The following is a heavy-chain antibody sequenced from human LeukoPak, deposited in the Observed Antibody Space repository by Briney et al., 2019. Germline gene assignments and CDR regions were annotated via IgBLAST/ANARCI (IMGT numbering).Heavy chain of an antibody. CDR2: ISTSSSYI. CDR1: GFTFSNYN. D-gene: IGHD3-22*01. V-gene: IGHV3-21*04. CDR3: ARRAGDYSHPYDY. J-gene: IGHJ4*02. Sequence: PGGSLRLSCAASGFTFSNYNMNWVRQAPGKGLEWVSSISTSSSYIYYADSVKGRLTISRDNSKNTLYLQMNSLRAEDTAVYYCARRAGDYSHPYDYWGQGILVTVSS.